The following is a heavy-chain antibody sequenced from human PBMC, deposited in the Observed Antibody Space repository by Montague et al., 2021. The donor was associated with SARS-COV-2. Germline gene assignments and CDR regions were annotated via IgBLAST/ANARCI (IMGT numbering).Heavy chain of an antibody. CDR3: ARDWWNGDWSFGLDYYYGMDV. CDR1: VFTFSSYG. V-gene: IGHV3-33*01. J-gene: IGHJ6*02. Sequence: SLRLSCAASVFTFSSYGMHLVRQAPGKGLEWVAFIWYNGSNKYYXXSVKGLFTTSRDNSKNTLYLQMNSLRAEATAVYYCARDWWNGDWSFGLDYYYGMDVWGQGTTVTVSS. CDR2: IWYNGSNK. D-gene: IGHD3-9*01.